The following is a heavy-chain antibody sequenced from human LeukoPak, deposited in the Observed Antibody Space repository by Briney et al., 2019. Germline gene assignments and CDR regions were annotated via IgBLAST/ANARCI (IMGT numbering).Heavy chain of an antibody. Sequence: GGSLRLSCAASGFTFSSYAMSWVRQAPGKGLEWDSAISGSGGSTYYADSVKGRFTISRDNSKNTLYLQMNSLRAEDTAVYYCSKDQDGDFDYWGQGTLVTVSS. D-gene: IGHD2-15*01. J-gene: IGHJ4*02. CDR2: ISGSGGST. V-gene: IGHV3-23*01. CDR1: GFTFSSYA. CDR3: SKDQDGDFDY.